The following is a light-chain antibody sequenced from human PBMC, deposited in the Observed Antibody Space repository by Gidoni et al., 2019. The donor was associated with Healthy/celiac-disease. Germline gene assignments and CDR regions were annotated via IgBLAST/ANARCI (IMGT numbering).Light chain of an antibody. CDR2: DAS. V-gene: IGKV3-11*01. J-gene: IGKJ5*01. CDR3: QQRSNWPIT. CDR1: QSVSSY. Sequence: EIVLTQSPATLSLSPGERAPLPCRASQSVSSYLAWYQQKPGQAPRLLIYDASNRATGIPARFSGSGSGTDFTPTISSLEPEDFAVYYCQQRSNWPITFGQGTRLEIK.